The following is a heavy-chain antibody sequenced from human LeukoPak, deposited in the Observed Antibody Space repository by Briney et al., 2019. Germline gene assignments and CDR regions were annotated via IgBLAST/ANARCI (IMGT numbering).Heavy chain of an antibody. CDR2: ISGSGGST. J-gene: IGHJ4*02. CDR3: AKDPEGIQLWSSFDY. CDR1: GFIFNINA. V-gene: IGHV3-23*01. Sequence: PGGSLRLSCAASGFIFNINAMSWVRQAPGKGLEWVSAISGSGGSTYYADSVKGRFTISRDNSKNTLYLQMNSLRAEDTAVYYCAKDPEGIQLWSSFDYWGQGTLVTVSS. D-gene: IGHD5-18*01.